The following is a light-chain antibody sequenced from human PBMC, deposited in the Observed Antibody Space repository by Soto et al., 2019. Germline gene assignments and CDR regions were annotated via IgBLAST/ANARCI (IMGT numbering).Light chain of an antibody. CDR1: SSDVGGYNY. CDR2: EVS. J-gene: IGLJ1*01. Sequence: QSVLIQPPSASGSPGQSVTISCTGTSSDVGGYNYVSWYQQHPGKAPKLMINEVSKRPSGVPDRFSGSKSGNTASLTVSGLQAEDEADYYCSSYAGSIGYVFGTGTKLTVL. CDR3: SSYAGSIGYV. V-gene: IGLV2-8*01.